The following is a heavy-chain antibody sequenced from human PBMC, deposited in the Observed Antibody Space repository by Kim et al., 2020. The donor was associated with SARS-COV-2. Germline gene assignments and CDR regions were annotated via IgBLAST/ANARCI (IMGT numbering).Heavy chain of an antibody. J-gene: IGHJ4*02. V-gene: IGHV4-39*07. Sequence: SETLSLTCTVSGGSISSSSYYWGWIRQPPGKGLEWIGSIYYSGSTYYNPSLKSRVTISVDTSKNQFSLKLSSVTAADTAVYYCARDHYYDSSGYFDYWGQGTLVTVSS. CDR1: GGSISSSSYY. D-gene: IGHD3-22*01. CDR2: IYYSGST. CDR3: ARDHYYDSSGYFDY.